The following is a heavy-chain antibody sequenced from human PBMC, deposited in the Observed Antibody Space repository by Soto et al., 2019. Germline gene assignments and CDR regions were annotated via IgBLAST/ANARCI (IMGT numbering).Heavy chain of an antibody. D-gene: IGHD3-10*01. CDR1: GFTFSDYY. J-gene: IGHJ4*02. CDR2: ISSSGSTI. Sequence: PGGSLRLSCAASGFTFSDYYMSWIRQAPGKGLEWVSYISSSGSTIYYADTVKGRFTISRDNAKNSLYLQMNSLRAEDTAVYYCAIRGNQLLWFGEAPSDYWGQGTLVTVSS. V-gene: IGHV3-11*01. CDR3: AIRGNQLLWFGEAPSDY.